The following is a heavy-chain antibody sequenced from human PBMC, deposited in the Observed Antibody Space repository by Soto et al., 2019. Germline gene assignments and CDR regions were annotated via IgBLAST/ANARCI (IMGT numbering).Heavy chain of an antibody. CDR1: GFTFSSYT. J-gene: IGHJ4*02. D-gene: IGHD4-17*01. CDR3: AKDIKWGGMTTIHYFDS. CDR2: ISWNSETI. V-gene: IGHV3-9*01. Sequence: PGGSLRLSCAASGFTFSSYTMTWVRQAPGKGLEWISVISWNSETIDYADSVKGRFTISRDNAKSSLFLQMNSLRPDDTALYYCAKDIKWGGMTTIHYFDSWGQGTLVTV.